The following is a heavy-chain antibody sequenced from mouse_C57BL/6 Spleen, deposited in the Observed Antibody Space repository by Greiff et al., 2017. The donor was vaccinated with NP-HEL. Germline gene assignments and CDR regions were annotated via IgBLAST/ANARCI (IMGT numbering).Heavy chain of an antibody. CDR2: ISYDGSN. V-gene: IGHV3-6*01. Sequence: EVKLQESGPGLVKPSQSLSLTCSVTGYSITSGYYWNWIRQFPGNKLEWMGYISYDGSNNYNPSLKNRISITRDPSKNQFFLKLNSVTTEDTATYYCARGDYGNWFAYWGQGTLVTVSA. CDR1: GYSITSGYY. J-gene: IGHJ3*01. CDR3: ARGDYGNWFAY. D-gene: IGHD2-1*01.